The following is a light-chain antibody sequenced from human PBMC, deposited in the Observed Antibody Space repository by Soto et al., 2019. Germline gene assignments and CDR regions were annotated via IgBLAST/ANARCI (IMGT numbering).Light chain of an antibody. CDR3: QQYGTSPPLT. CDR2: GAS. J-gene: IGKJ4*01. CDR1: QSVSSNY. Sequence: EIVMTQSPVTLSVSPGERATLSCRASQSVSSNYLAWYQQKPGQAPRLLIYGASSRATGIPDRFSGSGSATDFTLTISRLEPEDFAVYYCQQYGTSPPLTFGGGTKVDIK. V-gene: IGKV3-20*01.